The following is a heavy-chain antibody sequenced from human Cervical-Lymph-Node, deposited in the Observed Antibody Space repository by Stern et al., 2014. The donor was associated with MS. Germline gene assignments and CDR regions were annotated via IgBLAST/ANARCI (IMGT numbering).Heavy chain of an antibody. V-gene: IGHV1-18*01. J-gene: IGHJ3*02. D-gene: IGHD3-22*01. CDR3: ARHGRDPPIMIVVVTKPDAFDI. CDR2: ISAYNGNT. CDR1: GYTFTSYG. Sequence: VQLVQSGAEVKKPGASVKVSCKASGYTFTSYGISWVRQAPGQGLEWMGWISAYNGNTNYAQKLQGRVTMTTDTSTSTAYMELRSLRSDDTAVYYCARHGRDPPIMIVVVTKPDAFDIWGQGTMVTVSS.